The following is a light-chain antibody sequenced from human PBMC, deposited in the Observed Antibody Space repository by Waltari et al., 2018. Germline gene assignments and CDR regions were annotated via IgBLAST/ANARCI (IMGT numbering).Light chain of an antibody. V-gene: IGLV2-8*01. CDR1: SSDLGPYNY. Sequence: QSALTQPPSASGSPGQSVTISSAGTSSDLGPYNYVSRYQQHPGKAPKLIIYEVSKRPSGVPDRFSGSKSGNTASLTVSGLQAEDEADYYCGSYAGHNNIGVFGGGTKLTVL. CDR3: GSYAGHNNIGV. CDR2: EVS. J-gene: IGLJ2*01.